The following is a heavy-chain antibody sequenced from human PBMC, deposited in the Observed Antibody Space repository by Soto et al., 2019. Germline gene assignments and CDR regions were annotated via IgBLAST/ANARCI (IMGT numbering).Heavy chain of an antibody. CDR2: IYYSGST. V-gene: IGHV4-39*01. CDR3: ARHCGPTVPTKPYFHX. CDR1: GGSISSISYY. J-gene: IGHJ4*02. D-gene: IGHD4-17*01. Sequence: SETLSVTCTVSGGSISSISYYWGWIRQPPGKGLEWIGSIYYSGSTYYNPSLKSRVTISVDTSKHQFSLKLSSVTAADTAVYYCARHCGPTVPTKPYFHXWGQATLVTVSX.